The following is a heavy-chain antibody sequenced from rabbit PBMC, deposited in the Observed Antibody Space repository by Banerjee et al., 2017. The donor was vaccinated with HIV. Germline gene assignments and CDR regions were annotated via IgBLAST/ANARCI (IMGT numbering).Heavy chain of an antibody. CDR2: IYTGSGGVI. D-gene: IGHD2-1*01. CDR1: GFSFSSGYD. V-gene: IGHV1S40*01. CDR3: ARGYDDYGDYPNL. J-gene: IGHJ4*01. Sequence: QSLEESGGDLVKPEGSLTLTCTASGFSFSSGYDMCWVRQAPGKGLEWIACIYTGSGGVIYYASWAKGRFTISKTSSTTVTLQMTSLTAADTATYFCARGYDDYGDYPNLWGQGTLVTVS.